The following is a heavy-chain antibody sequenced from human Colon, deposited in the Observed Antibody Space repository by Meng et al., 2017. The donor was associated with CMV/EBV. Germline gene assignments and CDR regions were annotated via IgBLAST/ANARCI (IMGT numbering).Heavy chain of an antibody. J-gene: IGHJ6*02. V-gene: IGHV3-74*01. CDR1: GFTFSSYG. D-gene: IGHD2-2*02. Sequence: GESLKISCAASGFTFSSYGMHWVRQAPGKGLVWVARINSDGSSTSYADSVKGRFTISRDNAKNTLYLQMNSLRAEDTAVYYCARDYLMSYCSSTSCYTLLSGAGGMDVWGQGTTVTVSS. CDR2: INSDGSST. CDR3: ARDYLMSYCSSTSCYTLLSGAGGMDV.